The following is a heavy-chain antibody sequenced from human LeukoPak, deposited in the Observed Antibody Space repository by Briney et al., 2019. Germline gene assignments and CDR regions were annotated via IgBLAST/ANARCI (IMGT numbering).Heavy chain of an antibody. D-gene: IGHD1-1*01. Sequence: GASVKVSCKASGGTFSSYAISWVRQAPGQGLEWMGGIIPIFGTANYAQKFQGRVTITADESTSTAYMELSSLRSEDTAVYYCARGRTGTTSSYFDYWGQGTLVTVSS. CDR3: ARGRTGTTSSYFDY. CDR1: GGTFSSYA. CDR2: IIPIFGTA. V-gene: IGHV1-69*13. J-gene: IGHJ4*02.